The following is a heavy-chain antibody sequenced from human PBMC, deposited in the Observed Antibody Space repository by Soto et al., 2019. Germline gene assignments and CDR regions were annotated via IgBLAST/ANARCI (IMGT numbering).Heavy chain of an antibody. Sequence: PSETLSLTCTVSGASISGFYWSWIRQSAGKGLEWIGRIYATGTIDYIPSLKSRVRMSVDTSKKQFSLKLRSVTAADTAVYYCVRDGTKTLRDWFDPWGQGISVTVSS. CDR1: GASISGFY. D-gene: IGHD1-1*01. V-gene: IGHV4-4*07. CDR3: VRDGTKTLRDWFDP. CDR2: IYATGTI. J-gene: IGHJ5*02.